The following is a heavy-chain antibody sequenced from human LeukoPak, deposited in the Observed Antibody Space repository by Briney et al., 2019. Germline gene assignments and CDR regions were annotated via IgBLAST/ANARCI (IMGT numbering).Heavy chain of an antibody. Sequence: SETLSLTCAVYGGSFSGYYWSWIRQPPGKGLEWIGEINHSGSTNYNPSLKSRVTISVDTSKNQFSLKLTSVTAADRAVYYCARHEGAAGPFDYWGQGTLVSVSS. CDR2: INHSGST. J-gene: IGHJ4*02. CDR1: GGSFSGYY. V-gene: IGHV4-34*01. D-gene: IGHD6-13*01. CDR3: ARHEGAAGPFDY.